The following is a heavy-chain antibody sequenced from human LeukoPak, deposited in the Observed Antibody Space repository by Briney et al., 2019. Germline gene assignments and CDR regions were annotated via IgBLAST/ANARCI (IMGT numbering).Heavy chain of an antibody. CDR3: ATDLPPSTVVAATPLFY. Sequence: ASVKVSCKVSGYTLTELSMHWVRQAPGKGLEWMGGFDPEDGETIYAQKFQGRVTMTEDTSTDTAYMELSSLRSEDTAVYYCATDLPPSTVVAATPLFYWGQGTLVTVSS. CDR1: GYTLTELS. J-gene: IGHJ4*02. CDR2: FDPEDGET. V-gene: IGHV1-24*01. D-gene: IGHD2-15*01.